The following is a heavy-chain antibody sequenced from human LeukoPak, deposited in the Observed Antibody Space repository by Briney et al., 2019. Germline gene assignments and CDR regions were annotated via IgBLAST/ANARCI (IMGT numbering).Heavy chain of an antibody. CDR3: AREIKTYYYDSSGFSPVDY. D-gene: IGHD3-22*01. CDR1: GYTFTSYY. Sequence: ASVKVPCKASGYTFTSYYMHWVRQAPGQGLEWMGIINPSGGSTSYAQKFQGRVTMTRDTSTSTVYMELSSLRSEDTAVYYCAREIKTYYYDSSGFSPVDYWGQGTLVTVSS. CDR2: INPSGGST. V-gene: IGHV1-46*01. J-gene: IGHJ4*02.